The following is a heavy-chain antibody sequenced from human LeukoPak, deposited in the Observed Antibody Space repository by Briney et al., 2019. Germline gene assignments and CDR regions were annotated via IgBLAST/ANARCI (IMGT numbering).Heavy chain of an antibody. D-gene: IGHD6-19*01. CDR2: VSGGDYTT. V-gene: IGHV3-23*01. CDR3: ARDQDSSGWYSSAFDV. Sequence: GGPLRLSCAASGFTFSTHAMTWVRQAPGKGLEWVSGVSGGDYTTYYADSVKGRFTISRDNSKNTQFLRMDSLRAEDTAIYYCARDQDSSGWYSSAFDVWGQGTMVTVSS. CDR1: GFTFSTHA. J-gene: IGHJ3*01.